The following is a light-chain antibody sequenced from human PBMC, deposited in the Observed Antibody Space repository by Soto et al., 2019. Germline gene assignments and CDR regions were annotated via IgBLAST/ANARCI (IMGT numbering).Light chain of an antibody. J-gene: IGLJ2*01. V-gene: IGLV2-14*01. CDR1: SSDVGGYNY. CDR2: DVS. Sequence: QSVLTQPASVSGSPGQSITISCTGTSSDVGGYNYVSWYQQHPGKAPKLMIYDVSNRPSGVSNRFSGSKSGNTASLTISGLQAEDEADYYCSSYTGSSTYVVFGGVTKLTVL. CDR3: SSYTGSSTYVV.